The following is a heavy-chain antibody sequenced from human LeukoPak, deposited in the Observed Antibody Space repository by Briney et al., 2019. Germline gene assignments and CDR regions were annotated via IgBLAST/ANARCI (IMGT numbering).Heavy chain of an antibody. CDR2: IRYDGSNK. J-gene: IGHJ4*02. CDR1: GFTFSSYG. CDR3: AKSPGYCSSTSCYRKDYFDY. V-gene: IGHV3-30*02. Sequence: TGGSLRLSCAASGFTFSSYGMHWVRQAPGKGLEWVAFIRYDGSNKYYVDSVKGRFTISRDNSKNTLYLQMNSLRAEDTAVYYCAKSPGYCSSTSCYRKDYFDYWGQGTLVTVSS. D-gene: IGHD2-2*02.